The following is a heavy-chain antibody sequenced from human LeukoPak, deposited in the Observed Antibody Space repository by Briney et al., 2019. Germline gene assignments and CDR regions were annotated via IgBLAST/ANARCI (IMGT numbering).Heavy chain of an antibody. CDR2: INHSGST. D-gene: IGHD2/OR15-2a*01. Sequence: SETLSLTCAVYGGSFSGYYWSWIRQPPGKGLDWIGEINHSGSTNYNPSLKSRVTISVDTSKNQFSLKLSSVTAADTAVYYCASLLRDVWGKGTTVTVSS. CDR1: GGSFSGYY. V-gene: IGHV4-34*01. J-gene: IGHJ6*04. CDR3: ASLLRDV.